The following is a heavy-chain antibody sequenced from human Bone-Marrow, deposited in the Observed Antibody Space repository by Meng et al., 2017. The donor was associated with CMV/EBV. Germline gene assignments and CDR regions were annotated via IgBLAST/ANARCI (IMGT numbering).Heavy chain of an antibody. CDR1: GYTFTSYY. D-gene: IGHD6-19*01. J-gene: IGHJ5*02. Sequence: ASVKVSCKASGYTFTSYYMHWVRQAPGQGLEWMGIINPSGGSTSYAQKFQGRVTMTRDTSTSTVYMELSSLRSEDTAVYYCARSWSVARTPRNWFDPWGQGTLVTVSS. CDR2: INPSGGST. V-gene: IGHV1-46*01. CDR3: ARSWSVARTPRNWFDP.